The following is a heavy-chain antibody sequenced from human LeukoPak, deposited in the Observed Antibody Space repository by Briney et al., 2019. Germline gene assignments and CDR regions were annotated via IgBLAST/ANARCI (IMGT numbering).Heavy chain of an antibody. J-gene: IGHJ5*02. CDR1: GYTFTSYG. D-gene: IGHD3-9*01. CDR3: ARNHRGAVLRYFDWGNNWFDP. CDR2: ISAYNGNT. Sequence: ASVKVSCKASGYTFTSYGISWVRQAPGQGLEWMGWISAYNGNTNYAQKLQGRVTMTTDTSTSTAYMELRSLRSDDTAVYYRARNHRGAVLRYFDWGNNWFDPWGQGTLVTVPS. V-gene: IGHV1-18*01.